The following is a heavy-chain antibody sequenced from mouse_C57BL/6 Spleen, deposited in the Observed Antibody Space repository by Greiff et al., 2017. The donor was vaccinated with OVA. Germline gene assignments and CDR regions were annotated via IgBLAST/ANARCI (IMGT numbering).Heavy chain of an antibody. V-gene: IGHV1-54*01. Sequence: QVQLQQSGAELVRPGTSVKVSCKASGYAFTNYLIEWVKQRPGQGLKWIGVINPGSGGTNYNEKFKGKATLTADKSSSTAYMQLSSLTSEDSAVYFCARRGYGSPYAMDYWGQGTSVTVSS. J-gene: IGHJ4*01. D-gene: IGHD1-1*01. CDR1: GYAFTNYL. CDR2: INPGSGGT. CDR3: ARRGYGSPYAMDY.